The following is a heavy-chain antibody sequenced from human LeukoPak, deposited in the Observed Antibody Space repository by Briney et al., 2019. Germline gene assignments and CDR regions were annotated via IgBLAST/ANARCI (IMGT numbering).Heavy chain of an antibody. Sequence: GGSLRLSCAASGFTFSNYAMSWVRQAPGKGLEWVSGISGSGGSTHYEDSVKGRFTISRDNSKNTLYLQMSSLRAEDTAVYYCVKHSGSYYFDHWGQGTLVTVSS. V-gene: IGHV3-23*01. CDR3: VKHSGSYYFDH. CDR1: GFTFSNYA. D-gene: IGHD1-26*01. J-gene: IGHJ4*02. CDR2: ISGSGGST.